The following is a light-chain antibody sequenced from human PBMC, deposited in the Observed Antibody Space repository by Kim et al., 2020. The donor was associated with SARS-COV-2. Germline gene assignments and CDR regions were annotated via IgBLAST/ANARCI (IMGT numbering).Light chain of an antibody. CDR3: QHYGSSPPYT. V-gene: IGKV3-20*01. CDR1: QSASGFSY. CDR2: GAS. J-gene: IGKJ2*01. Sequence: GERATLSCRASQSASGFSYLAWYQQKPGPAPRPLIYGASNRATGIPDRFSGSGSGTDFTLTISRLEPEDFAVYYCQHYGSSPPYTFGQGTKLEI.